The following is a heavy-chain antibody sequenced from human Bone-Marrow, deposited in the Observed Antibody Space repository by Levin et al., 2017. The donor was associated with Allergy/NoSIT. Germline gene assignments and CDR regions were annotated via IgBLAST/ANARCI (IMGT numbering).Heavy chain of an antibody. Sequence: SETLSLTCSLSGGSISGSTNSYWGWIRQPPGKGLEWIGNIFYSGNTYYNPSLKSRLSISVDTSKNQFSLKLHSVTAADTAVYYCARFDFWSGYYDYWGQGALVTVSS. CDR3: ARFDFWSGYYDY. D-gene: IGHD3-3*01. V-gene: IGHV4-39*07. J-gene: IGHJ4*02. CDR1: GGSISGSTNSY. CDR2: IFYSGNT.